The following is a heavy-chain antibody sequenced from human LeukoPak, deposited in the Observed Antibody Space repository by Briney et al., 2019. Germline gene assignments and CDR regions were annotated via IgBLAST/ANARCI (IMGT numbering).Heavy chain of an antibody. V-gene: IGHV1-2*02. CDR2: INPNRGGT. CDR3: PRDPAAGYYYFDF. Sequence: ASVKLSCNASGYTFTSYYMHWVRQAPGQGLEWMGWINPNRGGTNYAQKCQGRATITRDTSISTAYMELSRLRSDDTAGYYCPRDPAAGYYYFDFWGQGTLVTVSA. J-gene: IGHJ4*02. CDR1: GYTFTSYY. D-gene: IGHD6-13*01.